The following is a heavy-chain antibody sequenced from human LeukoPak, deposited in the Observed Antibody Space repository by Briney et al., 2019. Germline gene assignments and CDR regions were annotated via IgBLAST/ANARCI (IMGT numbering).Heavy chain of an antibody. Sequence: GGSLRLSCLTSGFTLSTNAMSWVRQAPGKGLEWISGISGSGASTYYADSVKGRFTISRDDSRNTLYLQVNNLRAEDTAVYYCARGPNSNWSGLDFWGQGTLLTVSS. CDR2: ISGSGAST. D-gene: IGHD6-6*01. J-gene: IGHJ4*02. V-gene: IGHV3-23*01. CDR1: GFTLSTNA. CDR3: ARGPNSNWSGLDF.